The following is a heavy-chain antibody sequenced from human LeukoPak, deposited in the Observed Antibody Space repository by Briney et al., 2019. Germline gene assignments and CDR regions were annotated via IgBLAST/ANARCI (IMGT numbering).Heavy chain of an antibody. CDR2: IYYSGST. J-gene: IGHJ4*02. CDR3: ARESENSSSDY. Sequence: PSETLSLTCTVSGGSISSSSYYWGWIRQPPGKGLEWIGSIYYSGSTYYNPSLKSRVTISVDTSKNQFSLKLSSVTAADTAVYYCARESENSSSDYWGQGTLVTVSS. D-gene: IGHD6-6*01. V-gene: IGHV4-39*07. CDR1: GGSISSSSYY.